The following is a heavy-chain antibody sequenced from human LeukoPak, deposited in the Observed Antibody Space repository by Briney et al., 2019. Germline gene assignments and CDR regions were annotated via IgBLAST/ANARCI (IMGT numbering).Heavy chain of an antibody. CDR3: ARDQYSRSSFDYLYHFMDV. Sequence: GGFLRLSCAASGFTFSSYSMHWVRQAPGKGLEWVPAISSSSSFIYYADSMKGRFTISRDNAKNSLYLQMNSLRAEDTAVYYCARDQYSRSSFDYLYHFMDVWGKGTTVTVSS. CDR1: GFTFSSYS. CDR2: ISSSSSFI. D-gene: IGHD6-6*01. V-gene: IGHV3-21*01. J-gene: IGHJ6*03.